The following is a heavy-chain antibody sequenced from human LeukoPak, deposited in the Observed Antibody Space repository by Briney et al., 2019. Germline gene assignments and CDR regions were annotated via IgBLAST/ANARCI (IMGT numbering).Heavy chain of an antibody. CDR3: ARDRLDIVVVVAATLDYGMDV. Sequence: ASVTVSCKASGYTFTSYYMHCVRQATGQRLEWMGIINPSGGSTSYAQKFQGRVTMTRDTSTSTVYMVLSSLRSEDTAVYYCARDRLDIVVVVAATLDYGMDVWGQGTTVTVSS. V-gene: IGHV1-46*01. J-gene: IGHJ6*02. CDR1: GYTFTSYY. CDR2: INPSGGST. D-gene: IGHD2-15*01.